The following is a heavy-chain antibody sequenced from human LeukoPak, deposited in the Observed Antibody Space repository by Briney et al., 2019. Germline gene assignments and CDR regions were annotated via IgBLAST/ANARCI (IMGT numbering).Heavy chain of an antibody. Sequence: ASVKVSCKASGYTFTSYGISWVRQAPGQGLEWMGWINPNSGGTNYAQKFQGRVTMTRDTSISTAYMELSRLRSDDTAVYYCARDNIVVVPAAMGDAFDIWGQGTMVTVSS. D-gene: IGHD2-2*01. J-gene: IGHJ3*02. CDR2: INPNSGGT. V-gene: IGHV1-2*02. CDR3: ARDNIVVVPAAMGDAFDI. CDR1: GYTFTSYG.